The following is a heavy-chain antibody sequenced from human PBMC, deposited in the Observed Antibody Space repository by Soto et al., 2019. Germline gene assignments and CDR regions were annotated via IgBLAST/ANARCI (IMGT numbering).Heavy chain of an antibody. V-gene: IGHV1-8*01. CDR1: GYTFTCCD. Sequence: QVQLVQSGAEVKKPGASVKVALKACGYTFTCCDINWVRQAIGRGLEWMGWMNPNSGNTGYAQKFQGRVTMTRNTSISTAYMELSSLRSEDTAVYYCARDRAVLVQAALNDYYYYGMDVWGQGTTVTVSS. CDR2: MNPNSGNT. D-gene: IGHD2-2*01. J-gene: IGHJ6*02. CDR3: ARDRAVLVQAALNDYYYYGMDV.